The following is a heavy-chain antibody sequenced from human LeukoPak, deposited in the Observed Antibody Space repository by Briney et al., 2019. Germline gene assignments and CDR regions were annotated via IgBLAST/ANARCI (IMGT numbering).Heavy chain of an antibody. CDR2: IYYSGST. V-gene: IGHV4-59*12. CDR3: ARATAFDI. Sequence: SETLSLTCTVSGGAITNYYWSWIRQPPGKGLEWIGYIYYSGSTNFNPSLKSRVTISVGTSKNQFSLKLSSVTAADTAVYYCARATAFDIWGQGTMVTVSS. J-gene: IGHJ3*02. CDR1: GGAITNYY.